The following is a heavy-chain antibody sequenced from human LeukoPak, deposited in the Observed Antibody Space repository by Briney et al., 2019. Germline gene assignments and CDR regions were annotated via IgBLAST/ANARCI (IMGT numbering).Heavy chain of an antibody. D-gene: IGHD2-2*01. J-gene: IGHJ5*02. CDR3: ARDREREYQLPRGSFDP. CDR2: ISAYNGNT. Sequence: GASVKVSCKASGYTFTSYGISWVRQAPGQGLEWMGWISAYNGNTNYAQKLQGRVTMTTDTSTSTAYMELRSLRSDDTAVYYCARDREREYQLPRGSFDPWGQGTLVTVSS. V-gene: IGHV1-18*01. CDR1: GYTFTSYG.